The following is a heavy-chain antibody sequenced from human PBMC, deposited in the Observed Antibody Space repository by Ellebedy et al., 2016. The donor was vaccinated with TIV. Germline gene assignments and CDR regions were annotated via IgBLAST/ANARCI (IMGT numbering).Heavy chain of an antibody. J-gene: IGHJ3*01. CDR2: IYPGDSDT. V-gene: IGHV5-51*01. Sequence: GESLKISCKASGYSFTSFWIGWVRQMPGKGPECMGVIYPGDSDTRYSPSFQGHVTISVDKSINTAYVQWSRLQASDTAIYFCARLQTPTGGSHDAFDVWGQGTVVTVSS. CDR3: ARLQTPTGGSHDAFDV. CDR1: GYSFTSFW. D-gene: IGHD1-14*01.